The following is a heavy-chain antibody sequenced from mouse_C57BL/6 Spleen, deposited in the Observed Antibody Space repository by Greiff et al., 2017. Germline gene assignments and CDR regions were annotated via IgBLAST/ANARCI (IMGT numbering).Heavy chain of an antibody. D-gene: IGHD2-4*01. V-gene: IGHV5-16*01. Sequence: DVKLVESEGGLVQPGSSMKLSCTASGFTFSDYYMAWVRQVPEKGLEWVANINYDGSSTYYLDSLKSRFIISRDNAKNILYLQMSSLKSEDTATYYCARGAGDYDSFDYWGQGTTLTVSS. CDR3: ARGAGDYDSFDY. CDR2: INYDGSST. CDR1: GFTFSDYY. J-gene: IGHJ2*01.